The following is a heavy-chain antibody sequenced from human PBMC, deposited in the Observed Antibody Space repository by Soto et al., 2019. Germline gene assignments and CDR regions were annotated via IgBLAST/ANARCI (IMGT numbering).Heavy chain of an antibody. V-gene: IGHV4-59*08. J-gene: IGHJ5*02. Sequence: PSETLSLTCTVSGGSFNTYYWSWIRQPPGKGLEYIGFISYSGTTNYNPSLKSRLTMSVDTSRNQFSLKLVSVTAADTAVYYCASLSHWKFDPWGLGNLVTVSS. CDR3: ASLSHWKFDP. CDR2: ISYSGTT. D-gene: IGHD1-1*01. CDR1: GGSFNTYY.